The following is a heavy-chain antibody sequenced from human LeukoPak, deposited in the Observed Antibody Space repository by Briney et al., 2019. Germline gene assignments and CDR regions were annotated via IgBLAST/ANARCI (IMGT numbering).Heavy chain of an antibody. V-gene: IGHV3-48*04. CDR1: GFTFSNFW. Sequence: GGSLRLSCAASGFTFSNFWMNWVRQAPGKGLEWISYISSSGSNIYYADSVKGRFTISRDNAKNSLYLQMNSLRAEDTAVYYCARDLEVAGVYFDNWGQGTLVTVSS. J-gene: IGHJ4*02. D-gene: IGHD3-16*01. CDR3: ARDLEVAGVYFDN. CDR2: ISSSGSNI.